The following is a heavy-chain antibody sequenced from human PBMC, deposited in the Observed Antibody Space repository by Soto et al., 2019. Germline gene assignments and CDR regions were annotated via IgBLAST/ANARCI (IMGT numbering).Heavy chain of an antibody. CDR2: ISGSGETT. V-gene: IGHV3-23*01. J-gene: IGHJ4*02. CDR3: AKDTKTGIVGSTTDY. CDR1: GFIFRDYA. D-gene: IGHD1-26*01. Sequence: GGSLRLSCAASGFIFRDYAMTWVRQAPGKGLEWVSAISGSGETTYYADSVKGRFTISRDNSKNTLFLQMSPLRAEDTAIYYCAKDTKTGIVGSTTDYWGQGTLVTVSS.